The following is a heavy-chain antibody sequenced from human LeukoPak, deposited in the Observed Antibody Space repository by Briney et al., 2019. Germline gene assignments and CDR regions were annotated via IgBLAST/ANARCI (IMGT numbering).Heavy chain of an antibody. CDR2: ISGSGGST. Sequence: PGGSLRLSCAASGFTFSNYAMSWVRQAPGKGLEWVSAISGSGGSTYYADSVKGRFTVSRDNSKNTLYLQMNSLRAEDTAVYYCARAGHCTNGICYTADFDYWGQGTLVTVSS. CDR1: GFTFSNYA. J-gene: IGHJ4*02. CDR3: ARAGHCTNGICYTADFDY. D-gene: IGHD2-8*01. V-gene: IGHV3-23*01.